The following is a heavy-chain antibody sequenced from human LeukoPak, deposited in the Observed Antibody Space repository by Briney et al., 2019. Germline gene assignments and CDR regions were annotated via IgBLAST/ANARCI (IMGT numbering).Heavy chain of an antibody. CDR2: IWYDGSNK. CDR3: ARDRWPLGYYYGIDV. CDR1: GFTFSSYG. Sequence: GGSLRLSCAASGFTFSSYGMHWVRQAPGKGLEWVAVIWYDGSNKYYADSVKGRFTISRDNSKNTLYLQMNSLRAEDTAVYYCARDRWPLGYYYGIDVWGQGTTVTVSS. V-gene: IGHV3-33*01. D-gene: IGHD2-15*01. J-gene: IGHJ6*02.